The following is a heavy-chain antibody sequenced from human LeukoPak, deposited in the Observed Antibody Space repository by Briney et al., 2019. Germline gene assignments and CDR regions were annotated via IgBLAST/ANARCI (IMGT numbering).Heavy chain of an antibody. CDR2: ISSSSSYI. CDR3: ARDLMTTVTTVDY. CDR1: GFTFSSYA. J-gene: IGHJ4*02. Sequence: TGGSLRLSCAASGFTFSSYAMSWVRQAPGKGLEWVSSISSSSSYIYYADSVKGRFTISRDNAKNSLYLQMNSLRAEDTAVYYCARDLMTTVTTVDYWGQGTLVTVSS. D-gene: IGHD4-17*01. V-gene: IGHV3-21*01.